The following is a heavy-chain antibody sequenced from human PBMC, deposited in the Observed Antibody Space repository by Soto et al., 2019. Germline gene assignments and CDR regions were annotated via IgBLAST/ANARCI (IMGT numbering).Heavy chain of an antibody. CDR2: ISGSGLST. CDR1: GFTFSSYA. Sequence: GGSLRLSCAASGFTFSSYAMSWVRQAPGKGLEWVSGISGSGLSTNYADSVKGRFTISRDNSKNTLYLQMNSLRAEDTAVYYCAKMTTRRFDYWGQGTLVTVS. CDR3: AKMTTRRFDY. V-gene: IGHV3-23*01. D-gene: IGHD4-17*01. J-gene: IGHJ4*02.